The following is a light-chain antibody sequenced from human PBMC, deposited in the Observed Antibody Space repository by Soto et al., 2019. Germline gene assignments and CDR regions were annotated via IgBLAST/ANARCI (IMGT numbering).Light chain of an antibody. CDR1: HRISFW. Sequence: DIQMTQSPSTLSSSVGDRVTITCRASHRISFWLAWYQQKPGKAPKLLIYHASTLESGVTSRFSGRGSGTDFTLTISSLQPDDFATYYCQQYYTYPYTFGQGTKLESK. J-gene: IGKJ2*01. CDR3: QQYYTYPYT. V-gene: IGKV1-5*03. CDR2: HAS.